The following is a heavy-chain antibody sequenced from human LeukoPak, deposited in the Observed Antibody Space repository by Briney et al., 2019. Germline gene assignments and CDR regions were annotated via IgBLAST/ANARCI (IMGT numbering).Heavy chain of an antibody. J-gene: IGHJ4*02. CDR2: IHPGDSNT. Sequence: GESLKISCKASGYSFTTYWIVWVRQMPGQGLEWMGIIHPGDSNTKYSSSFEGQVTISVDKSTSTAYLQWSSLKASDSAMYYCARRRGAVVAGPDYWGQGTLVTVSS. D-gene: IGHD6-19*01. CDR1: GYSFTTYW. CDR3: ARRRGAVVAGPDY. V-gene: IGHV5-51*01.